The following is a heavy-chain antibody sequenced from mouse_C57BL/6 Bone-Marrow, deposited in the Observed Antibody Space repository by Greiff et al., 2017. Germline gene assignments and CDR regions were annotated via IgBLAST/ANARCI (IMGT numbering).Heavy chain of an antibody. V-gene: IGHV1-7*01. D-gene: IGHD1-1*01. CDR2: INPSSGYT. J-gene: IGHJ1*03. CDR1: GYTFTRSW. CDR3: ARCRLYYCSSSYGYYDV. Sequence: QVQLQQSGAELAKPGASVKLSCKASGYTFTRSWMHWVKQRPGQGLEWIGYINPSSGYTKYNQKFKDKATLTADKSSSTAYMQLSSLTYADSAVYYCARCRLYYCSSSYGYYDVWGTGTTVTVSS.